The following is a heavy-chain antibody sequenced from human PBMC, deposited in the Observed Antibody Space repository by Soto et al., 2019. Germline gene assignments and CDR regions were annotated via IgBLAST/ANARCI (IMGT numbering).Heavy chain of an antibody. CDR1: GFTFSSYG. CDR2: ISSDGTSR. D-gene: IGHD4-4*01. V-gene: IGHV3-30*18. Sequence: SLRLSCAASGFTFSSYGMHWVRQAPGKGLEWVAVISSDGTSRFYADSVKGRFTISRDNSKNTLYLQMNSLRAEDTAMYYCAKVRVKDYYYYAMDVWGQGTTVTVSS. CDR3: AKVRVKDYYYYAMDV. J-gene: IGHJ6*02.